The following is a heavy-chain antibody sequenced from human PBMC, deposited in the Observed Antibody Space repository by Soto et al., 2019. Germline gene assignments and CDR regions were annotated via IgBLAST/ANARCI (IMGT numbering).Heavy chain of an antibody. Sequence: GGSLRLSCAASGFTFDDYAMHWVRQAPGKGLEWVSGISWNSGSIGYADSVKGRFTISRDNAKNSLYLQMNSLRAEDTALYYCAKDSGPYQLLYGGDYWGQGTLVTVSS. CDR1: GFTFDDYA. J-gene: IGHJ4*02. CDR2: ISWNSGSI. D-gene: IGHD2-2*02. CDR3: AKDSGPYQLLYGGDY. V-gene: IGHV3-9*01.